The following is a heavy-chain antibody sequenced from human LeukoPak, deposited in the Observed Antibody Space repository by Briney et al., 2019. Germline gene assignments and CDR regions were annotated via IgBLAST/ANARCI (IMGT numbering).Heavy chain of an antibody. CDR1: GFTFSSYA. CDR2: ISGSGGST. D-gene: IGHD3-10*01. V-gene: IGHV3-23*01. Sequence: GGSLLLSCAASGFTFSSYAMSGVRQAPGKGGEWVSAISGSGGSTYYADSVKGRFTISRDNSKNPLYLQMNSLRAEDTAVYYCAKMGGSGSYSISYYFDYWGQGTLVTVSS. J-gene: IGHJ4*02. CDR3: AKMGGSGSYSISYYFDY.